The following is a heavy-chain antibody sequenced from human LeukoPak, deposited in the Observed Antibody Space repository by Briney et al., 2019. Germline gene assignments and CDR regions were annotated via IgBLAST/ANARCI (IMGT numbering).Heavy chain of an antibody. CDR1: GGSISNDGYY. Sequence: SESLSLTCNVSGGSISNDGYYWSWIRQHPGKGLEWLGYIYYSGSTYYNPSLKSRVTLSVDTSKSQFSLRLSSVTAADTAVYYCARDLTGDQFFDPWGQGTLVTVSS. V-gene: IGHV4-31*03. J-gene: IGHJ5*02. D-gene: IGHD7-27*01. CDR2: IYYSGST. CDR3: ARDLTGDQFFDP.